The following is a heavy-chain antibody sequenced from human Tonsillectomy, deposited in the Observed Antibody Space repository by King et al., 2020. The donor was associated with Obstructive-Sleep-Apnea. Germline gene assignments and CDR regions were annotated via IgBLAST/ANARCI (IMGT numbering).Heavy chain of an antibody. Sequence: VQLVESGGGLVQPGRSLRLSCAASGFTFDNFAMHWVRQAPGKGLEWVSGISWSSGGIGYADFVKDRFTISRDNAKNSLYLQMNSLRAEDTALYYCAKDYSGSFSEFASWGQGTLVTVSS. J-gene: IGHJ4*02. V-gene: IGHV3-9*01. CDR3: AKDYSGSFSEFAS. D-gene: IGHD1-26*01. CDR1: GFTFDNFA. CDR2: ISWSSGGI.